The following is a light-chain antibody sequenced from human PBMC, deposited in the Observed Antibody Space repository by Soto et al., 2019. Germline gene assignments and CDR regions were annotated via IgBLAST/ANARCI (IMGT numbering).Light chain of an antibody. Sequence: VMTQSPDTLSVSTGETVTLSCRASQSVGSDLAWYQQKPGQAPRLLIFDASNRATGIPGRFTGSGSGTDFTLTISRLEPEDSAVFYCHQYGTSAITFGQGTRLEIK. J-gene: IGKJ5*01. CDR1: QSVGSD. CDR3: HQYGTSAIT. CDR2: DAS. V-gene: IGKV3-20*01.